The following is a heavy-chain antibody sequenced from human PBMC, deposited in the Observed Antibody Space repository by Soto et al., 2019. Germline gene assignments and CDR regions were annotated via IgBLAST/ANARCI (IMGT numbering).Heavy chain of an antibody. J-gene: IGHJ3*02. D-gene: IGHD2-15*01. CDR3: AKVHPSMEYCSGGSCYGAFDI. Sequence: QVQLVESGGGVVQPGRSLRLSCAASGFTFSSYGMHWVRQAPGKGLEWVAVISYDGSNKYYADSVKGRFTISRDNSKNTLYLQMNSLRAEDTAVYYCAKVHPSMEYCSGGSCYGAFDIWGQGTMVTVSS. CDR2: ISYDGSNK. V-gene: IGHV3-30*18. CDR1: GFTFSSYG.